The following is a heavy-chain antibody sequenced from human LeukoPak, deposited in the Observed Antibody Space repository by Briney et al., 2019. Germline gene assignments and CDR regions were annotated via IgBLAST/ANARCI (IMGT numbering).Heavy chain of an antibody. D-gene: IGHD5-24*01. J-gene: IGHJ4*02. Sequence: PSETLSLTCTVSGGSISSSGYYWGWIRQPPGEGLEWIGSIYYSGSTHYNPSLESRVTISVDTSKNQFSLKLSSVTAADTAVYYCASPRYNWGQGTLVTVSS. CDR3: ASPRYN. V-gene: IGHV4-39*01. CDR2: IYYSGST. CDR1: GGSISSSGYY.